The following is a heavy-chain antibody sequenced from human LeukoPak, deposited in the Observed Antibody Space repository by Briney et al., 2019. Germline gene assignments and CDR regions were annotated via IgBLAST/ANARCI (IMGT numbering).Heavy chain of an antibody. CDR1: GYSFTSYW. V-gene: IGHV5-51*01. J-gene: IGHJ3*02. CDR3: ASPYYDSSGYYDAFDI. CDR2: IYPGDSDT. Sequence: GESLKISCKGSGYSFTSYWIGWVRQMPGKGLEWMGIIYPGDSDTRYSPSFQGQVTISADTSISTAYLQWSSLKASDTAMYYCASPYYDSSGYYDAFDIWGQGTMVTVSS. D-gene: IGHD3-22*01.